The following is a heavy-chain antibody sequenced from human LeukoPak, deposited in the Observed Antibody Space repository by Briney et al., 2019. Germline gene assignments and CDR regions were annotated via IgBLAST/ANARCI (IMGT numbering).Heavy chain of an antibody. V-gene: IGHV1-69*04. D-gene: IGHD1-26*01. CDR1: GGSISNYA. CDR3: TRLVAGGFDS. CDR2: ITPLLDST. Sequence: SVKVSCKFSGGSISNYAVSWVRQAPGQGLEWMGRITPLLDSTKYAEKFEDRVTITADKSANTVYMEVTSLRFEDTAMYFCTRLVAGGFDSWGQGTLLTVSP. J-gene: IGHJ4*02.